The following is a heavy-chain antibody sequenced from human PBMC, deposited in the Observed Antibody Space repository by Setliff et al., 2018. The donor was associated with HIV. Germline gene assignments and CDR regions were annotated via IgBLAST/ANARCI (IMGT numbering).Heavy chain of an antibody. J-gene: IGHJ4*02. CDR2: ISTTGST. D-gene: IGHD3-22*01. CDR3: ARTSGGYSGGYFDY. CDR1: GGSISSDY. Sequence: KASETLSLTCTVSGGSISSDYWSWIRQPPGKGLEWIGYISTTGSTSYSPSLKSRVSISVDTAKNQCSLRLNSVTAADTAVYYCARTSGGYSGGYFDYWGQGTQVTVSS. V-gene: IGHV4-4*09.